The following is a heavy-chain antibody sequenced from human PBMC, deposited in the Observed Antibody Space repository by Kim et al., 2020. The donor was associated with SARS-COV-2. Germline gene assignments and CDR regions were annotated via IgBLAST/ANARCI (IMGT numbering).Heavy chain of an antibody. CDR1: GYTFTSYG. D-gene: IGHD2-2*01. V-gene: IGHV1-18*01. Sequence: ASVKVSCKASGYTFTSYGISWVRQAPGQGLEWMGWISAYNGNTNYAQKLQGRVTMTTDTSTSTAYMELRSLRSDDTAVYYCARVVRVLSDNWFDPWGQGTLVTVSS. CDR2: ISAYNGNT. CDR3: ARVVRVLSDNWFDP. J-gene: IGHJ5*02.